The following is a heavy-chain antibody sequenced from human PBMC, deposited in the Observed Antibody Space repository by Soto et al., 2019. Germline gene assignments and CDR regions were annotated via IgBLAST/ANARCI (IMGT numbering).Heavy chain of an antibody. CDR1: GFTFSSYG. CDR2: ISYDGSDK. J-gene: IGHJ4*02. Sequence: GGSLRLSCAASGFTFSSYGMHWVRQAPGQGLDWVAFISYDGSDKFYADSVKGRFTISRDNSKNTLYLQMNSLRAEDTAVYYCAKDRNKRFYFDYWGQGTLVTVSS. D-gene: IGHD3-3*01. V-gene: IGHV3-30*18. CDR3: AKDRNKRFYFDY.